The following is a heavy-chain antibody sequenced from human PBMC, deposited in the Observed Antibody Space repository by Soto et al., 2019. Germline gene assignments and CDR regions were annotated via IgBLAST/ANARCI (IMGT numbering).Heavy chain of an antibody. CDR1: GYSISSSNW. D-gene: IGHD3-9*01. V-gene: IGHV4-28*01. CDR2: IYYSGTT. CDR3: AIFCVDFDRLLWFAS. J-gene: IGHJ5*01. Sequence: SSETLSLTCAVSGYSISSSNWWGWIRQPPGKGLEWIGYIYYSGTTYYNPSLKSRVTMSEDTSKNQFSLKLSSVTAADTAVYYCAIFCVDFDRLLWFASWAQRTLVPVSS.